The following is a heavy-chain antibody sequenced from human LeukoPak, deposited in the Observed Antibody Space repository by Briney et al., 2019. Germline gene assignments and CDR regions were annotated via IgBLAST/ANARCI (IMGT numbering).Heavy chain of an antibody. CDR1: GYTFTSYG. CDR3: ARGPRARGIVVVVAARLPLYFQH. J-gene: IGHJ1*01. Sequence: ASVKVSCKASGYTFTSYGISWVRQAPGQGLEWMGWISAYNGNTNYAQKLQGRVTMTTDTSTSTAYMELRSLRSDDTAVYYCARGPRARGIVVVVAARLPLYFQHWGQGTLVTVSS. D-gene: IGHD2-15*01. CDR2: ISAYNGNT. V-gene: IGHV1-18*01.